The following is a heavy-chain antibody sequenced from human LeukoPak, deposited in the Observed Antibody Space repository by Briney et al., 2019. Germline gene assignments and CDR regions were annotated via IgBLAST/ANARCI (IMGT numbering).Heavy chain of an antibody. V-gene: IGHV1-46*01. J-gene: IGHJ3*02. Sequence: ASVKVSCKASGYTFTSYYMHWVRQAPGRGLEWMGIINPSGGSTSYAQKFQGRVTMTRDTSTSTVYMELSSLRSEDTAVYYCARGRLLRFLEWLLTPAFDIWGQGTMVTVSS. CDR2: INPSGGST. D-gene: IGHD3-3*01. CDR1: GYTFTSYY. CDR3: ARGRLLRFLEWLLTPAFDI.